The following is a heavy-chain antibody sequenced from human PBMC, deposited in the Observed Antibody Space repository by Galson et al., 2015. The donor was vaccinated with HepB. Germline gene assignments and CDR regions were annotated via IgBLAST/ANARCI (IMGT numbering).Heavy chain of an antibody. CDR3: ARDKADGGSFLVTATRGSFDY. D-gene: IGHD2-21*02. CDR1: GYTFTGYG. Sequence: SVKVSCKASGYTFTGYGISWVRQAPGQGLEWMGWISAYNGNTNYAQKLQGRVTMTTDTSTSTAYMELRSLRSDDTAVYYCARDKADGGSFLVTATRGSFDYWGQGTLVTVSS. CDR2: ISAYNGNT. J-gene: IGHJ4*02. V-gene: IGHV1-18*04.